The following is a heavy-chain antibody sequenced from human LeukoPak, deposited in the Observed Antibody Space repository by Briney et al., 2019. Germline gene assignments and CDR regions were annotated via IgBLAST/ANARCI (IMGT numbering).Heavy chain of an antibody. V-gene: IGHV3-21*04. Sequence: GGSLRLSCVASGFTLRNYAMTWVRQAPGKGLEWVSVITSSDAAAYYADSVKGRFTISRDNARNSLYLQMNSLRDEDTAVYYCARDRHTAMVYYYYYMDVWGTGTTVTVSS. D-gene: IGHD5-18*01. CDR2: ITSSDAAA. CDR1: GFTLRNYA. J-gene: IGHJ6*03. CDR3: ARDRHTAMVYYYYYMDV.